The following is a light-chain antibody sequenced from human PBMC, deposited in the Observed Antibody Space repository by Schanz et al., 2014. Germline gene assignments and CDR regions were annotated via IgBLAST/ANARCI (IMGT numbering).Light chain of an antibody. CDR3: SSYAGGNNLYV. V-gene: IGLV2-8*01. CDR2: EVT. J-gene: IGLJ1*01. CDR1: SDDVGGYNY. Sequence: QSALTQPASVSGSPGQSITISCAGTSDDVGGYNYVSWYQQHPGKAPKLMIYEVTKRPSGVPDRFSGSKSGNTASLTVSGLQAEDEADYYCSSYAGGNNLYVFGTGTKVTVL.